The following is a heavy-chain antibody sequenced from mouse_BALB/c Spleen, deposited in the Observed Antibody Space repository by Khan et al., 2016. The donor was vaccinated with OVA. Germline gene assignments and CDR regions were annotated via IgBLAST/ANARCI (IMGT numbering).Heavy chain of an antibody. J-gene: IGHJ4*01. CDR1: VYTFPSYS. D-gene: IGHD2-10*01. CDR2: ISPYYGYT. Sequence: QVQLKQSGAELVRPGVSVKISCKGSVYTFPSYSLHWVQQSPAKSLEWIGFISPYYGYTSSNQKFKDKATMTVDKSSRTAYMELAILTSEDSAIYYCAKAYYGNYYAMDHWGQGTSVTVSS. CDR3: AKAYYGNYYAMDH. V-gene: IGHV1S137*01.